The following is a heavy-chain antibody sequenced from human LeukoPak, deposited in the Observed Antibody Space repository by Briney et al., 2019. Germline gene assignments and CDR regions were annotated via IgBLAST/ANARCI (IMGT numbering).Heavy chain of an antibody. CDR2: IYYSGST. Sequence: SETLSLTCTVSGGSISSSSYYWGWIRQPPGKGLEWIGSIYYSGSTYYNPSLKSRVTISVDTSKNQFPLKLSSVTAADTAVYYCARQGATTEYYYYYMDVWGKGTTVTISS. J-gene: IGHJ6*03. D-gene: IGHD4-17*01. V-gene: IGHV4-39*06. CDR1: GGSISSSSYY. CDR3: ARQGATTEYYYYYMDV.